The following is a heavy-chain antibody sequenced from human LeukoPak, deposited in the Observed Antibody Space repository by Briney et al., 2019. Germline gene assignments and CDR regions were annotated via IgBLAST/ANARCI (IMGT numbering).Heavy chain of an antibody. J-gene: IGHJ4*02. CDR3: ARGWNYVFDY. V-gene: IGHV4-34*01. D-gene: IGHD1-7*01. CDR1: GGSFSGYY. Sequence: SETLSLTCAVYGGSFSGYYWSWIRQPPGKGLEWIGEINHSGSTNYNPSLKSRVTISVDTSKNQFSLKLSSVTAADTAVYYCARGWNYVFDYWGQGTLVTVSS. CDR2: INHSGST.